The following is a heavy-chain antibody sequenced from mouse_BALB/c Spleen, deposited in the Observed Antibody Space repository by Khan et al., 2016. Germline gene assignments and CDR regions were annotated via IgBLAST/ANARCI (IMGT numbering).Heavy chain of an antibody. CDR1: GYSFTSYT. CDR3: ARNSTTVVAPLVY. CDR2: INPSSSYT. V-gene: IGHV1-4*01. Sequence: QVQLQQSGAELARPGASVKMSCKASGYSFTSYTMHWVKQRPGQGLEWLGFINPSSSYTNYNQNFKDKATLTADKSSSTAYMQLSSLTSEDSAVYFCARNSTTVVAPLVYWGKGTTLTVSS. D-gene: IGHD1-1*01. J-gene: IGHJ2*01.